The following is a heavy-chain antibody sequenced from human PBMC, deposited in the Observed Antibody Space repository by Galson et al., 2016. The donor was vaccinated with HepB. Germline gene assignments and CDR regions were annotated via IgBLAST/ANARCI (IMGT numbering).Heavy chain of an antibody. CDR1: GGSVSGQY. CDR3: ARSFGSGNYLDS. Sequence: LSLTCTVSGGSVSGQYWNWLRQPPGKGLEWIGYISNSGDSKYKPSLQSRVTISIDTFRNQFSLNLLSVTAADTAVYYCARSFGSGNYLDSWGQGALVTVSS. CDR2: ISNSGDS. J-gene: IGHJ5*01. D-gene: IGHD3-10*01. V-gene: IGHV4-59*02.